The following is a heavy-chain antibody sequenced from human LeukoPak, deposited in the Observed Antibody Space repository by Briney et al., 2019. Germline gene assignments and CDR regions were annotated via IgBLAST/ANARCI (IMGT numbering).Heavy chain of an antibody. V-gene: IGHV4-39*07. CDR1: GGSISSSSYY. CDR2: IYYSGST. D-gene: IGHD7-27*01. CDR3: ARDGRHWVGYGMDV. J-gene: IGHJ6*02. Sequence: PSETLSLTCTVSGGSISSSSYYWGWIRQPPGKGLEWIGSIYYSGSTYYNPSLKSRVTISVDTSKNQFSLKLSSVTAADTAVYYCARDGRHWVGYGMDVWGQGTTVTVSS.